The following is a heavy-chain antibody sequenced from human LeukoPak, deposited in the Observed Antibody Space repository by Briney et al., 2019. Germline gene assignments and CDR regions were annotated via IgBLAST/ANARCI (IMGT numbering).Heavy chain of an antibody. CDR1: GFTFSSYS. D-gene: IGHD3-10*01. CDR3: ARERGGLPDY. Sequence: GGSLRLSCAASGFTFSSYSMNWVRQAPGKGLEWVSSISSSSSYIYYADSVKGRFTISRDNAKNSLYLQMNSLRAEDTAVFYCARERGGLPDYWGQGTLVTVSS. J-gene: IGHJ4*02. CDR2: ISSSSSYI. V-gene: IGHV3-21*01.